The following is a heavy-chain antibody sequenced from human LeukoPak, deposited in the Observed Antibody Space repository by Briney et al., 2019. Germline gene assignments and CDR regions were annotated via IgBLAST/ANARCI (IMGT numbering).Heavy chain of an antibody. Sequence: GGSLRLSCAASGFTFSDYYMSWIRQAPVKGLEWVSYISSTGSTINYADSVKGRFTISRDNAKNSLYLQMNSLRAEDTAVYYCARSVGELRFDYWGQGTLVTVSS. D-gene: IGHD1-26*01. CDR1: GFTFSDYY. CDR3: ARSVGELRFDY. V-gene: IGHV3-11*04. CDR2: ISSTGSTI. J-gene: IGHJ4*02.